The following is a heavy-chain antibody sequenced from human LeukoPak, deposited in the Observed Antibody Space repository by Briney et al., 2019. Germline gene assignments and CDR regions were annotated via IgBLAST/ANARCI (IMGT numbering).Heavy chain of an antibody. CDR3: ARGRSSWNYDY. V-gene: IGHV4-59*01. Sequence: SETLSLTCSVSGGSIGSDYWTWIRQSPGRGLGGIGYIYYIGSTNYNPSLKSRVTISVDTSKNEVFLNLTFVTTADTALYYCARGRSSWNYDYWGQGTLVTVSS. CDR1: GGSIGSDY. D-gene: IGHD6-13*01. CDR2: IYYIGST. J-gene: IGHJ4*02.